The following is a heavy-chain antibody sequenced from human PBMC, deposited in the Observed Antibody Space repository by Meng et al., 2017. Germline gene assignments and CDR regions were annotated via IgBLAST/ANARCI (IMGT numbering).Heavy chain of an antibody. Sequence: QGHLVQSGDEVKKPGSSVKVSCKASGGTFSSYAISWVRQAPGQGLEWMGGIIPIFGTANYAQKFQGRVTITADESTSTAYMELSSLRSEDTAVYYCAGSPLQAPQIDYWGQGTLVTVSS. CDR1: GGTFSSYA. CDR3: AGSPLQAPQIDY. J-gene: IGHJ4*02. V-gene: IGHV1-69*01. CDR2: IIPIFGTA. D-gene: IGHD2-15*01.